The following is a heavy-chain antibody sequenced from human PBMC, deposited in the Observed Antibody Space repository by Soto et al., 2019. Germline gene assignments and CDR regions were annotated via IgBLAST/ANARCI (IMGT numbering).Heavy chain of an antibody. CDR3: AKDITELEGSWYEDY. CDR2: ISGSGGST. J-gene: IGHJ4*02. D-gene: IGHD6-13*01. V-gene: IGHV3-23*01. Sequence: GGSLRLSCAASGFTFSSYAMSWVRQAPGKGLEWVSAISGSGGSTYYADSVKGRFTISRDNSKNTLYLQMNSLRAEDTAVYYCAKDITELEGSWYEDYWGQGTLVTVSS. CDR1: GFTFSSYA.